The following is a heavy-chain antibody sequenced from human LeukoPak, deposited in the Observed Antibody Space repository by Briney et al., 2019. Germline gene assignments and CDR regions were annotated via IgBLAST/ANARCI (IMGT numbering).Heavy chain of an antibody. CDR3: ARVLQVLCALAVAGTFDY. D-gene: IGHD6-19*01. V-gene: IGHV3-48*02. Sequence: PGGSLSLSPAASGFTFTRYCMICLRQAPGKGLEWVSYISSSSSTIYYADSVKGRFTISRDNAKNSLYLQMNSLRDEDTAVYYCARVLQVLCALAVAGTFDYWGQGTLVTVSS. CDR1: GFTFTRYC. CDR2: ISSSSSTI. J-gene: IGHJ4*02.